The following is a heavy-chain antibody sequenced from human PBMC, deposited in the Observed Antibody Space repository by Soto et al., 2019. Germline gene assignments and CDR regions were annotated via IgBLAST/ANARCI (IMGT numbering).Heavy chain of an antibody. CDR2: INHSGST. J-gene: IGHJ6*02. V-gene: IGHV4-34*01. CDR1: GGSFSCYY. D-gene: IGHD3-22*01. Sequence: SETLSLTCAVYGGSFSCYYWSWIRQPPGKGLERIGEINHSGSTNYNPSLKSRVTISVDTSKNQFSLKLSSVTAADTAVYYCARGSDSSGYYGGDYYYYGMDVWGQGTTVTVSS. CDR3: ARGSDSSGYYGGDYYYYGMDV.